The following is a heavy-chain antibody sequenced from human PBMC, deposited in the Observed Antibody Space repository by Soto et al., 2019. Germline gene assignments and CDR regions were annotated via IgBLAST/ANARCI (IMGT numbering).Heavy chain of an antibody. Sequence: SELLSLTSTVSGGSISSHYWSWIRQQPGKGLEWIGYIYYSGSTNYNPSLKSRVTISVDTSKNQFSLKLSSVTAADTAVYYCARVVPYVSGSYYTVYYYYYGMDVWVQGTTVTVSS. CDR1: GGSISSHY. CDR3: ARVVPYVSGSYYTVYYYYYGMDV. D-gene: IGHD3-10*01. J-gene: IGHJ6*01. CDR2: IYYSGST. V-gene: IGHV4-59*11.